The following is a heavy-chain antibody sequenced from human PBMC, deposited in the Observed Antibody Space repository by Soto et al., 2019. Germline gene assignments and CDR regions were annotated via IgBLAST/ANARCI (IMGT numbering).Heavy chain of an antibody. Sequence: GGSLRLSCAASGFTFHEYGLSWVRQAPGKGLEWVANIKQDGSEKYYVDSVKGRFTISRDNAKNSLYLQMNSLRAEDTAVYYCAKGEWSYCRGGSCYYFDYWGQGTVVTVSS. CDR1: GFTFHEYG. D-gene: IGHD2-15*01. CDR3: AKGEWSYCRGGSCYYFDY. J-gene: IGHJ4*02. V-gene: IGHV3-7*01. CDR2: IKQDGSEK.